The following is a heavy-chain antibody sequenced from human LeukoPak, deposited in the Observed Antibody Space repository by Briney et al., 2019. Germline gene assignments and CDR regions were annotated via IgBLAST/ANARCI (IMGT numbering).Heavy chain of an antibody. V-gene: IGHV1-69*13. J-gene: IGHJ6*02. CDR3: ALGCGSTSCPTEDYYYYGMDV. D-gene: IGHD2-2*01. CDR2: IIPIFGTA. Sequence: ASVKVSCKASGGTFSSYAISWVRQAPGQGLEWMGGIIPIFGTANYAQKFQGRVTITADESTSTAYMELSSLRSEDTAVYYCALGCGSTSCPTEDYYYYGMDVWGQGTTVTVSS. CDR1: GGTFSSYA.